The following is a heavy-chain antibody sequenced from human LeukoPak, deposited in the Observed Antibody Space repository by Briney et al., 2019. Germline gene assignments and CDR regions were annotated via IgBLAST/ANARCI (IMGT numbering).Heavy chain of an antibody. CDR1: GYTFTSYY. CDR3: ARMAYCGGDCYSGNDDY. D-gene: IGHD2-21*02. Sequence: GASVKVSCKASGYTFTSYYMHWVRQAPGQGLEWMGIINPSSGSTSYAQKFQGRVTMTRDTSTSTVYMELSSLRSEDTAVYYCARMAYCGGDCYSGNDDYWGQGTLVTVSS. J-gene: IGHJ4*02. V-gene: IGHV1-46*01. CDR2: INPSSGST.